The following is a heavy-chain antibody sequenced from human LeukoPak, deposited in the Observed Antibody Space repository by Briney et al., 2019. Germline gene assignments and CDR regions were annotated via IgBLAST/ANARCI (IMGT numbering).Heavy chain of an antibody. CDR2: IYYSGST. Sequence: SETLSLTCTVSGGSISSYYWSWIRQSPGKGLEWIGYIYYSGSTNYNPSLKSRVTISVDTSKNQFSLKLSSVTAADTAVYYCAREYGDTTGVDYWGQGTLVTVSS. D-gene: IGHD1-1*01. CDR1: GGSISSYY. CDR3: AREYGDTTGVDY. V-gene: IGHV4-59*01. J-gene: IGHJ4*02.